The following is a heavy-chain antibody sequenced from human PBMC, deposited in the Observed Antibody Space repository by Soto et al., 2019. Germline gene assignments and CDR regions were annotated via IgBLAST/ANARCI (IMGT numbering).Heavy chain of an antibody. CDR3: ARRLVTTTGRLFAY. Sequence: SETLSLTCTVSGGSISSSSYCWGWIRQPPGKGLEWIGSICYSGTTYYNPSLKSRVTISVDTSKNQFSLKLSSVTAADTAVYYCARRLVTTTGRLFAYWGQGILVTVSS. CDR1: GGSISSSSYC. D-gene: IGHD6-13*01. J-gene: IGHJ4*02. CDR2: ICYSGTT. V-gene: IGHV4-39*01.